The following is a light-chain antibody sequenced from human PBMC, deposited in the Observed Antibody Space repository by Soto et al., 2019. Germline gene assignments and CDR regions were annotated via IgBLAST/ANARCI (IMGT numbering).Light chain of an antibody. J-gene: IGKJ4*01. CDR1: QSVSSSY. Sequence: EIVLTQSPGTPSLSPGERATLSCRASQSVSSSYLAWYQQKPGQPPRLLIYGASSRATGIPDRFSGSGSGTDFTLTISRLEPEDFAVYYCHQYGSSPLTFGGGTKVEIK. CDR2: GAS. CDR3: HQYGSSPLT. V-gene: IGKV3-20*01.